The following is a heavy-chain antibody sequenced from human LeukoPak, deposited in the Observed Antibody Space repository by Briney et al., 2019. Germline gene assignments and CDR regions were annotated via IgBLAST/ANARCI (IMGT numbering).Heavy chain of an antibody. D-gene: IGHD3-10*01. J-gene: IGHJ4*02. V-gene: IGHV4-34*01. CDR1: GGSFSGFY. CDR2: INHSGST. CDR3: ARAVYVNYYGSGSYWNY. Sequence: PSETLSLTCAVYGGSFSGFYWSWIRQPPEKGLEWIGEINHSGSTNYNPSLKSRVTISVDTSKKQFSLKLSSVTAADTAVYYCARAVYVNYYGSGSYWNYWGQGTLVTVSS.